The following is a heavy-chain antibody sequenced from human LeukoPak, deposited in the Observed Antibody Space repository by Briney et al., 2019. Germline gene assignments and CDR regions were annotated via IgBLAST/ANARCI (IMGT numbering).Heavy chain of an antibody. V-gene: IGHV4-34*01. Sequence: SETLSLTCAVYGGSFSGYYWSWIRQPPGKGLEWIGEINHSGSTNYNPSLKSRVTMSVDTSKNQFSLKLSSVTAADTAVYYCARESDCSSTSCYKTYYYGSGSYLKDYYYYYYMDVWGKGTTVTISS. D-gene: IGHD2-2*02. CDR2: INHSGST. CDR1: GGSFSGYY. J-gene: IGHJ6*03. CDR3: ARESDCSSTSCYKTYYYGSGSYLKDYYYYYYMDV.